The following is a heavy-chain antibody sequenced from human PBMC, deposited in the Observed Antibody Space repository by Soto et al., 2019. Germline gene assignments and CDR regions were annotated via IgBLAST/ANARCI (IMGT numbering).Heavy chain of an antibody. Sequence: GESLKISCKGSEYSFTNYWIGWVRQMPGKGLEWMGIIYPGDSDTRYSPSFEGQVTISADKSISTAYLQWSSLKASDTAMYYCARSLVVPASNYYYGMDVWGQGATVTVSS. D-gene: IGHD2-2*01. CDR3: ARSLVVPASNYYYGMDV. CDR2: IYPGDSDT. J-gene: IGHJ6*02. CDR1: EYSFTNYW. V-gene: IGHV5-51*01.